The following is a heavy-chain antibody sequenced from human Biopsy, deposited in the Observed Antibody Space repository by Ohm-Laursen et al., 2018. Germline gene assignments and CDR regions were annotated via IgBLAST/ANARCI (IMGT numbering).Heavy chain of an antibody. CDR1: GGSISGSP. D-gene: IGHD6-19*01. CDR2: ISYSRDT. CDR3: AKHGSGWTGDDAFHI. Sequence: SDTLSLTCTVSGGSISGSPWSWIRQAPGKGLEWIGYISYSRDTNYNPSLKSRITISVDTSKNQFSLKLTSVTAADTAVYYCAKHGSGWTGDDAFHIWGQGTMVTVSS. J-gene: IGHJ3*02. V-gene: IGHV4-59*08.